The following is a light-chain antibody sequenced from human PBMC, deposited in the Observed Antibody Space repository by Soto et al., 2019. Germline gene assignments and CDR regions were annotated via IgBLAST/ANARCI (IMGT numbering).Light chain of an antibody. V-gene: IGKV3-15*01. Sequence: EIVLTQSPATLSVSPGESATLSCRASQTISSNLAWYQHKPGQAPRLLFYGASNRATGIPARFTGSGSGTEFTLTISSLQSEDFAVYSCQQYDNWPPTFGGGTKVDIK. CDR1: QTISSN. CDR3: QQYDNWPPT. CDR2: GAS. J-gene: IGKJ4*01.